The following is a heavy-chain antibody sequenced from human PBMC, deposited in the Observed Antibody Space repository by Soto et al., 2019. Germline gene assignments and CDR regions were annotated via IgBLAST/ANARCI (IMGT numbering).Heavy chain of an antibody. J-gene: IGHJ4*02. CDR1: GFTLRNYA. Sequence: GGSLRLSCEASGFTLRNYAMTWIRQAPGKGLEWVSLISANDVGTYYAESVKTRFTISTDQSRNTVYLQMDSPRADDTAIYYFAKAKNDYNWDNRPPFDYWGQGTLVTVSS. V-gene: IGHV3-23*01. D-gene: IGHD1-20*01. CDR3: AKAKNDYNWDNRPPFDY. CDR2: ISANDVGT.